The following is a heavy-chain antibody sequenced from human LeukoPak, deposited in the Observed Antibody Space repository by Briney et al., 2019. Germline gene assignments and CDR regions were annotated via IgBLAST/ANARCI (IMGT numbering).Heavy chain of an antibody. J-gene: IGHJ3*02. CDR2: IRPNSGVT. Sequence: ASVKVSCKTSVYTFAAYYMVWVRQAPGQELEWMGWIRPNSGVTNYTQKFQGRVTMTRDTSIDTAYMELSSLTSDDTAVYFCATWGLHFDIWGQGTMVTVSS. D-gene: IGHD3-16*01. CDR3: ATWGLHFDI. CDR1: VYTFAAYY. V-gene: IGHV1-2*02.